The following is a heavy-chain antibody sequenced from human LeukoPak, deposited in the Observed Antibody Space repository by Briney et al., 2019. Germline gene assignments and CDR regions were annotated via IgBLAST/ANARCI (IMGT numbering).Heavy chain of an antibody. J-gene: IGHJ4*02. CDR2: INPNSGGT. CDR3: VREYCGGDCYPWN. V-gene: IGHV1-2*06. CDR1: RYTFTDSY. Sequence: ASVKVSCKASRYTFTDSYMHWVRQAPGQGLKCMGRINPNSGGTNYAQKFQGRVTMTRDTSINTAYMELSGLRSDDTAVYYCVREYCGGDCYPWNWGQGTLVTVSS. D-gene: IGHD2-21*02.